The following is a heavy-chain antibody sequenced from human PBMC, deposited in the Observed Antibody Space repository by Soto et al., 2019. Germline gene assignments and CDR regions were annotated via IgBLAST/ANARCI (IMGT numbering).Heavy chain of an antibody. CDR1: GYTFTSYG. V-gene: IGHV1-18*04. Sequence: QVQLVQSGAEVKKPGASVKVSCKASGYTFTSYGISWVRQAPGQGLEWMGWTSAYNGNTNYAQKLQGRVTMTTDTCTSAAYMELRSRRSDDTAVYYCARDRQWLVRRGYYYGMDVWGQGTTVTVSS. CDR3: ARDRQWLVRRGYYYGMDV. CDR2: TSAYNGNT. D-gene: IGHD6-19*01. J-gene: IGHJ6*02.